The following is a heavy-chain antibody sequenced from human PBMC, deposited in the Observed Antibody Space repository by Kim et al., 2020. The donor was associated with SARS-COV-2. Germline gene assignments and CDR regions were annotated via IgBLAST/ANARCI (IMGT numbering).Heavy chain of an antibody. V-gene: IGHV3-7*01. CDR2: INQDGTIK. CDR3: ARIGYSSSSFDY. J-gene: IGHJ4*02. Sequence: GGSLRLSCAASGFTFSNYWMSWVRQAPGKGLEWVANINQDGTIKYYVDSMKGRFTISRDNAKNSVYLQLNSLSAEDAAVYYCARIGYSSSSFDYWGQGNL. D-gene: IGHD6-6*01. CDR1: GFTFSNYW.